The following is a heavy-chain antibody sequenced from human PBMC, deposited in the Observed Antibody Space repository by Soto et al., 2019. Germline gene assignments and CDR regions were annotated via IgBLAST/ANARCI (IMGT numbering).Heavy chain of an antibody. D-gene: IGHD6-19*01. CDR2: IYYSGST. J-gene: IGHJ4*02. CDR1: GGSISSSSYY. CDR3: ARQQWLDDYFDY. Sequence: SETLSLTCTVSGGSISSSSYYWGWIRQPPGKGLEWIGSIYYSGSTYYNPSLKSRVTISVDTSKNQFSLKLSSVTAADTAVYYCARQQWLDDYFDYWGQGTLVTVSS. V-gene: IGHV4-39*01.